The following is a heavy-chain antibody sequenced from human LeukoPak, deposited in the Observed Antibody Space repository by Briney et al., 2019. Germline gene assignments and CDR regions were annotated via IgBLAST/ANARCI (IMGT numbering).Heavy chain of an antibody. CDR1: GFTFSSYT. CDR3: ARVMTVAGSESFDY. V-gene: IGHV3-21*01. J-gene: IGHJ4*02. Sequence: GGSLRLSCAVSGFTFSSYTMNWVRQAPGKGLEWVSSISVRSNSIYYADSVRGRFTISRDSAKNSLYLQLNSLRAEDTAVYYCARVMTVAGSESFDYWGQGTLVTVSS. CDR2: ISVRSNSI. D-gene: IGHD6-19*01.